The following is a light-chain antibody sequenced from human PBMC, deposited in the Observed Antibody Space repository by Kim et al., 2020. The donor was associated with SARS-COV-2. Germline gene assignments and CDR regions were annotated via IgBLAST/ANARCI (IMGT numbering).Light chain of an antibody. CDR2: DAS. J-gene: IGKJ5*01. Sequence: EAVLTQSTATLSLSPGERATLSCRASQSVSSYLAWYQQKPGHAPSLLIYDASNRATGIPARFSGSGFGTEFTLTISSLEPEDFAVYYCQQRDDWPMTFGQGTRLEIK. CDR3: QQRDDWPMT. V-gene: IGKV3-11*01. CDR1: QSVSSY.